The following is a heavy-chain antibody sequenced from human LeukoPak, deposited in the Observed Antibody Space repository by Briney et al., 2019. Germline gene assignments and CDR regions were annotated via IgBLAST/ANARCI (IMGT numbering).Heavy chain of an antibody. CDR1: GFTFSSYG. D-gene: IGHD1-26*01. CDR3: ARDKVVGATKFDY. J-gene: IGHJ4*02. V-gene: IGHV3-7*01. CDR2: LKQDGSEK. Sequence: GGSLRLSCAASGFTFSSYGMHWVRQAPGKGLEWVANLKQDGSEKYYVDSVKGRFTISRDNAENSLYLQMNSLRAEDTAVYYCARDKVVGATKFDYWGQGTLVTVSS.